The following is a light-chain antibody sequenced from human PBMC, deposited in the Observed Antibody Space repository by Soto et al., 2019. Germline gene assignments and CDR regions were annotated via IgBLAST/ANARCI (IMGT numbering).Light chain of an antibody. CDR3: RSYAGSNTVI. CDR2: EAT. CDR1: TSDVGIYNL. V-gene: IGLV2-23*01. Sequence: QSALTQPASVSGSPGQSITISCTGTTSDVGIYNLVSWYQQHPGKAPKLMIYEATKRPSGVSNRFSGSKSGNTTSLTISGLQTEDEADYYCRSYAGSNTVIFGGGTKLTVL. J-gene: IGLJ2*01.